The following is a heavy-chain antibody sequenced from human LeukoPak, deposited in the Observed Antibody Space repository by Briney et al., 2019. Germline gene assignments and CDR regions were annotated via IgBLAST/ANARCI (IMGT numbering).Heavy chain of an antibody. D-gene: IGHD6-6*01. Sequence: SETLSLTCTVSGGSISSGDYYWSWIRQPPGKGLEWIGYIYYSGSTYYNPSLKSRVTISVDTSKNQFSLKLSSVAAADTAVYYCASDSSSSVDAFDIWGQGTMVTVSS. J-gene: IGHJ3*02. CDR3: ASDSSSSVDAFDI. CDR2: IYYSGST. CDR1: GGSISSGDYY. V-gene: IGHV4-30-4*08.